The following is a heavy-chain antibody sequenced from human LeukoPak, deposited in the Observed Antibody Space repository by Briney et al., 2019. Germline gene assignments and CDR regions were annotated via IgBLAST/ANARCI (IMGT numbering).Heavy chain of an antibody. V-gene: IGHV4-34*01. J-gene: IGHJ6*03. CDR1: GGSFSGYY. CDR2: INHSGST. CDR3: AREEYSSVAYYYYYMDV. D-gene: IGHD6-6*01. Sequence: NASETLSLTCAVYGGSFSGYYWSWIRQPPGKGLEWIGEINHSGSTNYNPSLKSRVTISVDTSKNQFSLKLSSVTAADTAVYYCAREEYSSVAYYYYYMDVWGKGTTVTVSS.